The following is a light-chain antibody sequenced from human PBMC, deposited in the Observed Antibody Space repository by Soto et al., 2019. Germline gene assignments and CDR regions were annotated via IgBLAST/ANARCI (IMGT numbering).Light chain of an antibody. Sequence: EIVLTQSPATLSLSPGARATLSCRASQSVSSYLAWYQQKPGQAPRLLIYDTSNRATGIPAMFIGSGSGTDFTLTISSREREDFAVYYCLQGSNWPRTFGTGTKVDIK. CDR1: QSVSSY. CDR3: LQGSNWPRT. V-gene: IGKV3-11*01. CDR2: DTS. J-gene: IGKJ3*01.